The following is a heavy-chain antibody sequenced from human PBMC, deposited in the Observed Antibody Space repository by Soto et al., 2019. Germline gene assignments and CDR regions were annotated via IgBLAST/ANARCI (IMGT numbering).Heavy chain of an antibody. CDR3: ARDPLRGGVITGHSYGMDV. Sequence: KPSETLSLTCTVSGGSISSYYWSWIRQPPGKGLEWIGYIYYSGSTNYNPSLKSRVTISVDTSKNQFSLKLSSVTAADTAVYYCARDPLRGGVITGHSYGMDVWGQGTTVTVSS. J-gene: IGHJ6*02. D-gene: IGHD3-10*01. CDR2: IYYSGST. V-gene: IGHV4-59*01. CDR1: GGSISSYY.